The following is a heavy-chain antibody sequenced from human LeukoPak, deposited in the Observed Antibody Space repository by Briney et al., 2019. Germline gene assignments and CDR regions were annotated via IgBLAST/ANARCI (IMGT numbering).Heavy chain of an antibody. CDR1: GFTFSSYG. J-gene: IGHJ4*02. CDR3: AKGGWGAATYFDY. D-gene: IGHD6-13*01. CDR2: ISYDGSNK. Sequence: GGSLRLSCAASGFTFSSYGMHWVRQAPGKGLEWVAVISYDGSNKYYADSVKGRFTISRDNSKNTLYLQMNSLRAEDTAVYYCAKGGWGAATYFDYWGQGTLVTVSS. V-gene: IGHV3-30*18.